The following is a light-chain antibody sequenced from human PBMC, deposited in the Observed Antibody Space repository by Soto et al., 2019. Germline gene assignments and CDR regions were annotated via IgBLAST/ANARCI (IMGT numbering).Light chain of an antibody. J-gene: IGLJ1*01. CDR2: YDD. V-gene: IGLV1-36*01. CDR1: TSNVGDNA. CDR3: AAWDDSLYGYV. Sequence: QSVLTQPPSVSEAPRQRVTISCSGSTSNVGDNAVNWYQHLPGKAPKLLVYYDDLLPSGVSDRFSGSKSGTSASLAISGLQSEDEADYFCAAWDDSLYGYVFGTGTKVTVL.